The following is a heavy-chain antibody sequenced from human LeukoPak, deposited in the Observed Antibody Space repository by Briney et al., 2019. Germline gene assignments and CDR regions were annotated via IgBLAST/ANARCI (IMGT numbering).Heavy chain of an antibody. CDR2: VSAYNGNT. D-gene: IGHD2-8*01. V-gene: IGHV1-18*01. J-gene: IGHJ5*02. CDR1: GYSFTSSG. CDR3: ARVDRRAPPILPINGENNWFDP. Sequence: ASVEVSCKASGYSFTSSGISWVRQAPGQGLEWLGWVSAYNGNTNYAQKFQVRVTMTTDTSTSTAYMELRSLRSDDTAVYYCARVDRRAPPILPINGENNWFDPWGQGTLVTVSS.